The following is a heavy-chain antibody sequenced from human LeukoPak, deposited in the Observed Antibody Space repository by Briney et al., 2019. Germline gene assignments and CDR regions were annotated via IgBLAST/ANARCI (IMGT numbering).Heavy chain of an antibody. CDR2: INPNSGGT. CDR1: GYTFTGYY. CDR3: AREAITMVRGVLNWFDP. D-gene: IGHD3-10*01. Sequence: ASVKVSCKASGYTFTGYYMHWVRQAPGQGPEWMGRINPNSGGTNYAQKFQGRVTMTRDTSISTAYMELSRLRSDDTAVYYCAREAITMVRGVLNWFDPWGQGTLVTVSS. J-gene: IGHJ5*02. V-gene: IGHV1-2*06.